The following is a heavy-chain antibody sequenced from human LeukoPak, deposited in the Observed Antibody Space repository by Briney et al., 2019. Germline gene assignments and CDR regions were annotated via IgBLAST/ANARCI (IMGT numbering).Heavy chain of an antibody. CDR2: ISAYNGNT. V-gene: IGHV1-18*01. D-gene: IGHD1-26*01. CDR3: VSGRDFDY. CDR1: GYTFTSYG. Sequence: ASVKVSCKASGYTFTSYGISWVRQAPGQGLEWMGWISAYNGNTNYAQKLQGRVTMTTDTSTSTAYVELRSLASDDTAIYYCVSGRDFDYWGQGTLLTVSS. J-gene: IGHJ4*02.